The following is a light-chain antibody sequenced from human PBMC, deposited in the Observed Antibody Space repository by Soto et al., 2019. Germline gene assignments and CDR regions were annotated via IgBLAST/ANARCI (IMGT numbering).Light chain of an antibody. V-gene: IGKV1-17*01. CDR1: QGSRND. CDR2: AAS. J-gene: IGKJ4*01. Sequence: IQMTQSPSSLSASVGDGVTITCRGSQGSRNDIGWYQQKTGKAPTLLLYAASSLQTGVPSRFSGSGSGTEFTLTISFLQPDDFATYYCQQYNSYSPLTFGGGTKVDI. CDR3: QQYNSYSPLT.